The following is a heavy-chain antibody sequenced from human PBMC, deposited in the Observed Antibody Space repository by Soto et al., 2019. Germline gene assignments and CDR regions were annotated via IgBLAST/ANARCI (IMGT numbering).Heavy chain of an antibody. J-gene: IGHJ4*02. CDR2: IHTGGVT. CDR3: AIENGTGDWDNFFHY. D-gene: IGHD3-3*01. CDR1: GFTVNSYY. Sequence: EVQLVESGGGLVQPGGSLRLSCEASGFTVNSYYMSWVRQAPGKGLEWVAVIHTGGVTYYADSVKGRFIISRDNSKNTLYLQMSSLRAEDTAVYYLAIENGTGDWDNFFHYWGQGALVTVSS. V-gene: IGHV3-66*01.